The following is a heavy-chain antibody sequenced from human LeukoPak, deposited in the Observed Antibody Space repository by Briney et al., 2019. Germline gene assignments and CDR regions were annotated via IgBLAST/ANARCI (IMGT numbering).Heavy chain of an antibody. D-gene: IGHD2-2*01. CDR1: GGSISSYY. CDR3: ARDRAPYCSSTSCYAGGYFDY. V-gene: IGHV4-59*01. CDR2: IYYSGST. J-gene: IGHJ4*02. Sequence: SETLSLTCTVSGGSISSYYWSWIRQPPGKGLEWNGYIYYSGSTNYNPSLKSRVTISVDTSKNQFSLKLSSVTAADTAVYYCARDRAPYCSSTSCYAGGYFDYWGQGTLVTVSS.